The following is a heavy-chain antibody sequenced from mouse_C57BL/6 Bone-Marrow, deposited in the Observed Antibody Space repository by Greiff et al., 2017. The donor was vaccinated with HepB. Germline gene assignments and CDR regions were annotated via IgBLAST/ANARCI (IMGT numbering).Heavy chain of an antibody. CDR2: INYDGSST. J-gene: IGHJ2*01. CDR1: GFTFSDYY. V-gene: IGHV5-16*01. D-gene: IGHD1-3*01. CDR3: ARVSGNLYYFDY. Sequence: EVKVVESEGGLVQPGSSMKLSCTASGFTFSDYYMAWVRQVPEKGLEWVANINYDGSSTYYLDSLKSRFIISRDNAKNILYLQMSSLKSEDTATYYCARVSGNLYYFDYWGQGTTLTVSS.